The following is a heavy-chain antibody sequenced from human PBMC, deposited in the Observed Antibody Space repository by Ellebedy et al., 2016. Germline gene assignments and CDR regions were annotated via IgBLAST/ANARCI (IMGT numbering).Heavy chain of an antibody. CDR2: TSSSSSTI. CDR1: GFTFGDYA. D-gene: IGHD3-22*01. CDR3: ARVSYYYDSSGYYMGHGIDY. Sequence: GGSLRLSCTASGFTFGDYAMTWFRQAPGKGLEWVSYTSSSSSTIYYADSVKGRFTISRDNAKNTLYLQMNSLRAEDTAVYYCARVSYYYDSSGYYMGHGIDYWGQGTLVTVSS. J-gene: IGHJ4*02. V-gene: IGHV3-48*01.